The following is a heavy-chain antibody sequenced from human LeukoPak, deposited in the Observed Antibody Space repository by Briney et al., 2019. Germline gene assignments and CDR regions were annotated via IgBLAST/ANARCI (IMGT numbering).Heavy chain of an antibody. CDR3: TRYTAAAGSPFDY. V-gene: IGHV3-73*01. D-gene: IGHD6-13*01. CDR2: IRSKANSYAT. CDR1: GFTFSGSA. Sequence: GGSLRLSRAASGFTFSGSATHWVRQASGKGLEWVGRIRSKANSYATAYAASVKGRFTISRDDSKNTAYLQMNSLKTEDTAVYYCTRYTAAAGSPFDYWGQGTLVTVSS. J-gene: IGHJ4*02.